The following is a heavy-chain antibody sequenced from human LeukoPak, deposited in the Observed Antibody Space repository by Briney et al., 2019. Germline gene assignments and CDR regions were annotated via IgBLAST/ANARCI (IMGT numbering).Heavy chain of an antibody. CDR3: AGSYAENWFDP. J-gene: IGHJ5*02. V-gene: IGHV3-74*01. CDR2: INSDGSST. Sequence: GGSLRLSCAASGFTFSRYWMHWVRQAPGKGLLWVSRINSDGSSTTYADSAEGRFTISRDNAKNTLYLQMNSLRAEDTAVYFCAGSYAENWFDPWGPGTLVTVSS. CDR1: GFTFSRYW. D-gene: IGHD3-16*01.